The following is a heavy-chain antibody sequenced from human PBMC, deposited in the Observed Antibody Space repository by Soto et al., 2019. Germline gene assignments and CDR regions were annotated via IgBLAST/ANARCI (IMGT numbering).Heavy chain of an antibody. CDR2: ISSSSSYT. CDR3: ARGPTSFGSSRWALGY. CDR1: GFTFSDYY. D-gene: IGHD6-13*01. V-gene: IGHV3-11*06. Sequence: QVQLVESGGGLVKPGGSLRLSCAASGFTFSDYYMSWIRQAPGKGLEWVSYISSSSSYTNYADSVKGRFTISRDNAKNSLYLQMNSLRAEDTAVYYCARGPTSFGSSRWALGYWGQGTLVTVSS. J-gene: IGHJ4*02.